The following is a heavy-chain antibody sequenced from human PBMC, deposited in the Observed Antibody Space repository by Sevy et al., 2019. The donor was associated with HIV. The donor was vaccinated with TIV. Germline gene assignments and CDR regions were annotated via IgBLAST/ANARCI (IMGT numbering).Heavy chain of an antibody. D-gene: IGHD3-9*01. CDR2: VYYSGST. V-gene: IGHV4-39*01. CDR1: DGSISSSPYY. Sequence: SETLSLTCTVSDGSISSSPYYWGWIRQPHEKGLEWIGSVYYSGSTYYNPSLKSRFTISVDTSKNRFYLKLSVVTAADTAVYYAVSQVGQLRFFDWSPGYFDYWGQGTLVTVSS. J-gene: IGHJ4*02. CDR3: VSQVGQLRFFDWSPGYFDY.